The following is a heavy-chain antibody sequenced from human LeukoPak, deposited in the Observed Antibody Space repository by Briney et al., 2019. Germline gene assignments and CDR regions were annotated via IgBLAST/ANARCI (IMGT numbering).Heavy chain of an antibody. V-gene: IGHV3-30*02. CDR3: AKDPWTSPYEVDYYYYMDV. Sequence: GGSLRLSCAASGFTFSSYGIHWVRQAPGKGLQWVAFTRNDGSKVFHTDSVKGRFTVSRDNPKNALYLQMNSLRAEDTAVYYCAKDPWTSPYEVDYYYYMDVWGKGTTVTVSS. D-gene: IGHD2-2*01. CDR1: GFTFSSYG. CDR2: TRNDGSKV. J-gene: IGHJ6*03.